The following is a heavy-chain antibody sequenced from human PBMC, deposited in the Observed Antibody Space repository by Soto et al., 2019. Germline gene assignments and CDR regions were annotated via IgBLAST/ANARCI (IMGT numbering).Heavy chain of an antibody. V-gene: IGHV3-7*03. CDR2: IKTDGSET. CDR3: TSDRYPRFYHGSGSYPYY. J-gene: IGHJ4*02. Sequence: PGESLKISCAASGFTFSSFWMSWVRQAPGKGLEWVANIKTDGSETHYVDSVKGRFTISRDNPKTSLFLQMNSLRVEDTAVYFCTSDRYPRFYHGSGSYPYYGGQGPPAT. D-gene: IGHD3-10*01. CDR1: GFTFSSFW.